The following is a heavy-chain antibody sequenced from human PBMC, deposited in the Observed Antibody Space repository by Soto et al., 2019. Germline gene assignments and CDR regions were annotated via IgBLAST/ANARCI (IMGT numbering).Heavy chain of an antibody. CDR1: GFTFSRFW. D-gene: IGHD6-13*01. CDR2: INPDGSEK. V-gene: IGHV3-7*04. J-gene: IGHJ4*02. Sequence: LRLSCAASGFTFSRFWMTWVRQAPGEGLEWVANINPDGSEKYSVDSVKGRFTIYRDNVKNSLYLQMNNLRAEDTAVYFCARGYTSSPLFEDYFDYWGQGALVTVSS. CDR3: ARGYTSSPLFEDYFDY.